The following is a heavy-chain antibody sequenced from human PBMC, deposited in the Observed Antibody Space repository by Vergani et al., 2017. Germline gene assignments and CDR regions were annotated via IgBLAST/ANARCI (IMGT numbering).Heavy chain of an antibody. CDR1: GFTFDDYA. CDR3: AKDSNSGSYSYYYYYYMDV. J-gene: IGHJ6*03. D-gene: IGHD1-26*01. Sequence: EVQLVESGGGLVQPGRSLRLSCAASGFTFDDYAMHWVRQAPGKGLEWVSGISWNSGSIGYADSVKGRFTISRDNAKNSLYLQMNSLRAEDTALYYCAKDSNSGSYSYYYYYYMDVWGKGTTVTVSS. V-gene: IGHV3-9*01. CDR2: ISWNSGSI.